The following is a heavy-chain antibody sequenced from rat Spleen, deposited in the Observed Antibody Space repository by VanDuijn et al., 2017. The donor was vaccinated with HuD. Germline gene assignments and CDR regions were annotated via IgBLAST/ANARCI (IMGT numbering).Heavy chain of an antibody. Sequence: EVQLVESGGGLVQPGRSLKLSCAASGFTFSSFPMAWVRQAPKKGLEWVASISSGGGGIYYRDSVKGRFTISRDNAKSTLYLQMDSLRSEDTATYYCTAHGNRVSRFAYWGQGTLVTVSS. J-gene: IGHJ3*01. V-gene: IGHV5-46*01. CDR3: TAHGNRVSRFAY. D-gene: IGHD1-4*01. CDR2: ISSGGGGI. CDR1: GFTFSSFP.